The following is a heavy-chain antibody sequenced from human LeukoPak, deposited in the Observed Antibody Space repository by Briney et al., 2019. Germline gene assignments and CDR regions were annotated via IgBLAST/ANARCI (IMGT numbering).Heavy chain of an antibody. V-gene: IGHV3-30*04. J-gene: IGHJ6*03. CDR3: ARDQDCSSTSCSMHYYYMGV. CDR2: ISYDGSNK. D-gene: IGHD2-2*01. Sequence: GGSLRLPCAASGFTFSSYAMHWVRQAPAKGLEGVAVISYDGSNKYYADSVKGRCTISRDNSKNTLYLQMNSLRAEDTAVYYCARDQDCSSTSCSMHYYYMGVWGKGTTVTVSS. CDR1: GFTFSSYA.